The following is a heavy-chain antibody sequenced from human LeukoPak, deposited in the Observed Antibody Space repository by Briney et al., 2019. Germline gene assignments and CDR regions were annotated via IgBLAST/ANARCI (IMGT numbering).Heavy chain of an antibody. CDR2: IIPIFGTA. CDR3: ASGSIAVAGSFDY. CDR1: GGTFSSYA. V-gene: IGHV1-69*13. J-gene: IGHJ4*02. Sequence: SVKVSCKASGGTFSSYAISWVRQAPGQGLEWMGGIIPIFGTANYAQKFQGRVTITADESTSTAYMELSSLRSEDTAVYYCASGSIAVAGSFDYWGQGTLVTFPS. D-gene: IGHD6-19*01.